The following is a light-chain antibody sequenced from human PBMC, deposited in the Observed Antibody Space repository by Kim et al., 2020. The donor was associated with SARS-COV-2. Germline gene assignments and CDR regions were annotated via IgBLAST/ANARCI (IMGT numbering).Light chain of an antibody. CDR1: QSVSSN. Sequence: VSQGERASLACRASQSVSSNIAWYHQEPGQAPRLLIYGASTRATGIPASFSGSVSGTEFTLTISSLQSEYFAVYYCQQYNSWPLTFGGGTKVDIK. V-gene: IGKV3-15*01. J-gene: IGKJ4*01. CDR2: GAS. CDR3: QQYNSWPLT.